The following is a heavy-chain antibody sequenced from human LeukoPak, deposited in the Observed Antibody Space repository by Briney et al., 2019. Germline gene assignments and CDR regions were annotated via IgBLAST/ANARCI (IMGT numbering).Heavy chain of an antibody. CDR3: ARGFGSGYDLAFDY. CDR2: IYSGGST. D-gene: IGHD5-12*01. V-gene: IGHV3-53*04. CDR1: GFTVSSNY. J-gene: IGHJ4*02. Sequence: GGSLRLSCAASGFTVSSNYMSWVRQAPGKGLEWVSVIYSGGSTYYADSVKGRFTISRHNSKNMLYLQMNSLRAEDTAVYYCARGFGSGYDLAFDYWGQGTLVTVSS.